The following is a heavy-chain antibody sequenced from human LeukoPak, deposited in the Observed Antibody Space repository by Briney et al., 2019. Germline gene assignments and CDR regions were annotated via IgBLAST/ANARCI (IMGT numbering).Heavy chain of an antibody. CDR1: GGSISTYY. CDR2: IYSSGST. J-gene: IGHJ3*02. CDR3: ARDSSVSSWAFDI. V-gene: IGHV4-4*07. Sequence: SETLSLTCTVSGGSISTYYWSWIRQTAGKGLEWIRRIYSSGSTNYNPSLESRVTVSLDTSKNQFSLKLSSVTAADTAFYYCARDSSVSSWAFDIWGQGTVVTVSS. D-gene: IGHD3-22*01.